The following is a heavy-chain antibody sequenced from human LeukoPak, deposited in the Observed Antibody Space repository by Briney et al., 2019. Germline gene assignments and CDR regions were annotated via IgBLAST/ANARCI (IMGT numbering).Heavy chain of an antibody. Sequence: GRSLRLSCAASGFTFSNYAMHWVRQAPGKGLEWAAVISYDGSNKYYTDSVKGRFTISRDNSKNTLYLQMSSLRAEDTSMYYCARPQSKWELLSYFDYWGQGTLVTVSS. CDR1: GFTFSNYA. CDR3: ARPQSKWELLSYFDY. D-gene: IGHD1-26*01. V-gene: IGHV3-30-3*01. CDR2: ISYDGSNK. J-gene: IGHJ4*02.